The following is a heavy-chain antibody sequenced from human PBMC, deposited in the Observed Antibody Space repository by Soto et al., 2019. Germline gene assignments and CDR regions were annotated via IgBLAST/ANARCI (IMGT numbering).Heavy chain of an antibody. CDR3: ARGRNDYIWGSYRYTVYYYYMDV. CDR2: INHSGST. CDR1: GGSFSGYY. V-gene: IGHV4-34*01. Sequence: PSETLSLTCAVYGGSFSGYYWSWIRQPPGKGLEWIGEINHSGSTNYNPSLKSRVTISVDTSKNQFSLKLSSVTAADTAVYYCARGRNDYIWGSYRYTVYYYYMDVWGKGTTVTVSS. D-gene: IGHD3-16*02. J-gene: IGHJ6*03.